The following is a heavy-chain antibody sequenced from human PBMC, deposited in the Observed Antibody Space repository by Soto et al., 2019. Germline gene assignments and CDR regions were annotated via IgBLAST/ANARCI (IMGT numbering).Heavy chain of an antibody. CDR3: ASLPRDLYDSSGYPYPKYFDY. CDR2: ISGSGGST. D-gene: IGHD3-22*01. CDR1: GFTFSSYA. V-gene: IGHV3-23*01. J-gene: IGHJ4*02. Sequence: GGSLRLYCAASGFTFSSYAMSWVRQAPGKGLEWVSAISGSGGSTYYADSVKGRFTISRDNSKNTLYLQMNSLRAEDTAVYYCASLPRDLYDSSGYPYPKYFDYWGQGTLVTVSS.